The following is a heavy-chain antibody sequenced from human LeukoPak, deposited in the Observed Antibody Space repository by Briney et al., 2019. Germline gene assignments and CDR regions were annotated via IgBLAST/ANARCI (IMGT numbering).Heavy chain of an antibody. J-gene: IGHJ4*02. Sequence: GGSLRLSCAASGFTFSSYAMNWVRQAPGKGLEWVSGINWNGGSTGYADSVKGRFTISRDNAKNSLYLQMNSLRAEDTALYYCAREGSGYYDYWGQGTLVTVSS. CDR3: AREGSGYYDY. CDR2: INWNGGST. CDR1: GFTFSSYA. D-gene: IGHD3-9*01. V-gene: IGHV3-20*04.